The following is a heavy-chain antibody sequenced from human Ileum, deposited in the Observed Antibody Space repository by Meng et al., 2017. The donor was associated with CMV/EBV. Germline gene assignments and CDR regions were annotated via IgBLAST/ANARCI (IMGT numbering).Heavy chain of an antibody. J-gene: IGHJ6*02. V-gene: IGHV3-48*03. CDR2: ISRSGDII. CDR3: ARTEFCDSTSCYSHYPMDV. CDR1: GFTFSSFE. Sequence: GESLKISCAASGFTFSSFEMNWVRQAPGKGLEWLSYISRSGDIIYSAESVRGRFTVSRDNAKNSLNLVMDSLRAEDTAVYYCARTEFCDSTSCYSHYPMDVWGQGTTVTVSS. D-gene: IGHD2/OR15-2a*01.